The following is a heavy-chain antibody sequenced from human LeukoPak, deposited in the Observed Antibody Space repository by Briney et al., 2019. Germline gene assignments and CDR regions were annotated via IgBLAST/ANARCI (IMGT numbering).Heavy chain of an antibody. D-gene: IGHD3-10*01. CDR3: ARDPRWSLWFGDRYYYYGMDV. J-gene: IGHJ6*02. V-gene: IGHV1-46*01. CDR2: INPSGGST. CDR1: GYTFTSYY. Sequence: ASVKVSCTASGYTFTSYYMHWVRQAPGQGLEWMGIINPSGGSTSYAQKFQGRVTMTRDTSTSTVYMELSSLRSEDTAVYYCARDPRWSLWFGDRYYYYGMDVWGQGTTVTVSS.